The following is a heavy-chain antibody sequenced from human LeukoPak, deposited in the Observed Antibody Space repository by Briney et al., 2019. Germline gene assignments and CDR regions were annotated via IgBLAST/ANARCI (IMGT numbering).Heavy chain of an antibody. CDR3: ARDLLSSGGMDV. D-gene: IGHD6-6*01. Sequence: GSLRLSCAASGFTFSSYSMNWVRQAPGKGLEWVSSISSSSSYIYYADSLKGRFTISRDNAKNSLYLQMNSLRAEDTAVYYCARDLLSSGGMDVWGQGTTVTVSS. V-gene: IGHV3-21*01. CDR1: GFTFSSYS. CDR2: ISSSSSYI. J-gene: IGHJ6*02.